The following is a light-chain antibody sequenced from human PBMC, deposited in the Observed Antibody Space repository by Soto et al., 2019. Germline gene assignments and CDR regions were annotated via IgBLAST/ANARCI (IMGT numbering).Light chain of an antibody. V-gene: IGKV3-15*01. CDR2: GAS. CDR1: QSVSSN. Sequence: EKVMTQSPATLSVSPGERATLSCRASQSVSSNLAWYQQKPGQAPRLLIYGASTRATGIPARFSGSGSVSEFTLTSRSKQYEEFAVYNVQQYNNWPPYTFGQRTKLEIK. J-gene: IGKJ2*01. CDR3: QQYNNWPPYT.